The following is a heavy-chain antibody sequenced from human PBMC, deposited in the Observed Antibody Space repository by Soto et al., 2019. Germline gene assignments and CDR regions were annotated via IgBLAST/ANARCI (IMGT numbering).Heavy chain of an antibody. CDR2: IYYSGRT. J-gene: IGHJ4*02. Sequence: QVQLQESGPGLVKPSQTLSLTCTVSGGSISSGGYYWSWIRQHPGKGLEWIGYIYYSGRTYYNPYLKSRVTISVDTSKNQCSLKLSSVTAADTAVYYCARGSDDYGDYNFDYWGQGTLVTVSS. D-gene: IGHD4-17*01. CDR3: ARGSDDYGDYNFDY. CDR1: GGSISSGGYY. V-gene: IGHV4-31*03.